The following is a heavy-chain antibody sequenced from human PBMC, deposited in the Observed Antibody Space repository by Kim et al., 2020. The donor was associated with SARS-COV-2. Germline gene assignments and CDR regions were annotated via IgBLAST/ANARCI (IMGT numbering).Heavy chain of an antibody. CDR2: INPNSGGT. J-gene: IGHJ6*02. CDR1: GYTFTGYY. D-gene: IGHD2-21*02. Sequence: ASVKVSCKASGYTFTGYYMHWVRQAPGQGLEWMGRINPNSGGTNYAQKFQGRVTMTRDTSISTAYRELSRLRSDDTAVYYCATGSAISYYYYGMDVWGQGTTVTVSS. CDR3: ATGSAISYYYYGMDV. V-gene: IGHV1-2*06.